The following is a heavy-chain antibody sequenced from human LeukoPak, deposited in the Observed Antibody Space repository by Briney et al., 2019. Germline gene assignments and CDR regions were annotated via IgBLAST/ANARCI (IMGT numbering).Heavy chain of an antibody. V-gene: IGHV4-59*12. J-gene: IGHJ4*02. CDR2: IYYSGST. Sequence: PSETLSLTCTVSGGSISSYYWSWIRQPPGKGLEWIGYIYYSGSTNYNPSLKSRVTISVDTSKNQFSLKLSSVTAADTAVYYCARLRRGRYYFDYWGQGTLVTVSS. D-gene: IGHD3-16*01. CDR3: ARLRRGRYYFDY. CDR1: GGSISSYY.